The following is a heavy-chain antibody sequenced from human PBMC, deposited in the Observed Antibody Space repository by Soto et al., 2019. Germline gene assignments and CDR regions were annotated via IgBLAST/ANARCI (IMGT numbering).Heavy chain of an antibody. Sequence: GGSLRLSCAASGFTFSSYWMSWVRQAPGKGLEWVANIKQDGSEKYYVDSVKGRFTISRDNAKNSLYLQMNSLRAEDAAVYYCASVRRDYDSSGYYYVFDYWGQGTLVTVSS. D-gene: IGHD3-22*01. J-gene: IGHJ4*02. CDR3: ASVRRDYDSSGYYYVFDY. V-gene: IGHV3-7*01. CDR1: GFTFSSYW. CDR2: IKQDGSEK.